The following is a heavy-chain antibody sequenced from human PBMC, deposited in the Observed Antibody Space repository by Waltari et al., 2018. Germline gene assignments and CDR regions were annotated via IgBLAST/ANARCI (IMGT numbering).Heavy chain of an antibody. CDR2: IYWDDYK. CDR1: GFSLATSGVA. CDR3: ARAYYYGSGSFYNVWFDP. J-gene: IGHJ5*02. V-gene: IGHV2-5*02. D-gene: IGHD3-10*01. Sequence: QITLKESGPTLVKPTQTLTLTCPFPGFSLATSGVAVAWIRQPPGTALEWLALIYWDDYKRYSPSLRSSYTITKDTSKNQVVLTMTNMDPVDTATYFCARAYYYGSGSFYNVWFDPWGQGTLVTVSS.